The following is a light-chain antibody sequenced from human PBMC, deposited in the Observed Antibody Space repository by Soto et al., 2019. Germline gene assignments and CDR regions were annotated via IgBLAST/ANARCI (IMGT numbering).Light chain of an antibody. CDR3: QQRNNWVT. CDR1: QNINNY. V-gene: IGKV3-11*01. J-gene: IGKJ4*01. Sequence: EVVLTQSPVTLSLSPGERATLSCRASQNINNYLAWYQQKPGQPPRLLIYDAFNRATGIPARFSGSGSGTDFILTINSLEPEDFGVHYCQQRNNWVTFGGGTKGEI. CDR2: DAF.